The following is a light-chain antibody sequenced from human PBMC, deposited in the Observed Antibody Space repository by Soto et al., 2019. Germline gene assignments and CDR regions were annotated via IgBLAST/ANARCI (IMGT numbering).Light chain of an antibody. V-gene: IGKV1-39*01. CDR1: QSIRNF. Sequence: DIQMTQSPSSLSASVGDRVTITCRTSQSIRNFLNWYQQKPGTVPKLLISTSSTLESGVPSRFSGGGSGTDFTLTINNLQPEDFATYFCQQNYLSPWTFGPGTKVDIK. CDR3: QQNYLSPWT. CDR2: TSS. J-gene: IGKJ1*01.